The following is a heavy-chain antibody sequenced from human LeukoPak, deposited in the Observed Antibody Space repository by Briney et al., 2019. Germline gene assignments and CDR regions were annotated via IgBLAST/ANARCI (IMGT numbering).Heavy chain of an antibody. D-gene: IGHD5-18*01. J-gene: IGHJ5*02. Sequence: ASVKVSCKASGYTFTGYYMHWVRQAPGQGLEWMGWIYPNSGGTNYAQKFQGRVTVTRDTSISTAYMELSRLRSDDTAVYYCAREDGYRYESWGQGALVTVSS. CDR1: GYTFTGYY. CDR3: AREDGYRYES. V-gene: IGHV1-2*02. CDR2: IYPNSGGT.